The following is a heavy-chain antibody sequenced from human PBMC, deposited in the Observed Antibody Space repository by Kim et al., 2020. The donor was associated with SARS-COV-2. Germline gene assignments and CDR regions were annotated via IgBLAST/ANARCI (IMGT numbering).Heavy chain of an antibody. CDR1: GGSINSNI. CDR3: ARGSINAGTFDY. J-gene: IGHJ4*02. V-gene: IGHV4-59*13. Sequence: SETLSLTCSVSGGSINSNIWSWIRQPPGKVLEWIGYIYYSGNTNYNPSLKSRVTVSLDTSKNQFSLKLNSVTAADTAVYYCARGSINAGTFDYWGQGTLVTVSS. CDR2: IYYSGNT.